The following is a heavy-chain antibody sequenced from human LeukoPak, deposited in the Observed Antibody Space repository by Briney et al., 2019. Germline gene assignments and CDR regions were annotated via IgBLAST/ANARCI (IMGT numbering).Heavy chain of an antibody. CDR3: VRPDDNSFDF. D-gene: IGHD3-9*01. Sequence: PSEILSLTCTVSGGSISSSSYYWGWIRQPPGKGLEWIGSIYYSGSTYYNPSLKSRVTISVDTSKNQFSLKLSSVTAADTAVYYCVRPDDNSFDFWGQGTVVTVSS. J-gene: IGHJ3*01. CDR1: GGSISSSSYY. CDR2: IYYSGST. V-gene: IGHV4-39*01.